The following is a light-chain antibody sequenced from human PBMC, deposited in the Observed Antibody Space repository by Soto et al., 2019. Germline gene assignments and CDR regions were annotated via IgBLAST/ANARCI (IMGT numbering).Light chain of an antibody. Sequence: QSVLTQSPSASASLGASVKLTCTLSSGHSSYAIAWHQQQPQKGPRYLMKVNSDGSHSKGDGIPDRFSGSSSGAERYLTMSGLQSEDEADYYCQTWGTGIPVFGGGTQLTVL. CDR3: QTWGTGIPV. CDR1: SGHSSYA. J-gene: IGLJ2*01. V-gene: IGLV4-69*01. CDR2: VNSDGSH.